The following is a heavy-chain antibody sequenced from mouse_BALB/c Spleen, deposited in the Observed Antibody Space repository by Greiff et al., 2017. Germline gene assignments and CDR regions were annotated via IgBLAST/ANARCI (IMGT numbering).Heavy chain of an antibody. CDR2: ISNGGGST. CDR3: ARAAKDYAMDY. CDR1: GFTFSSYT. J-gene: IGHJ4*01. V-gene: IGHV5-12-2*01. D-gene: IGHD1-2*01. Sequence: DVMLVESGGGLVQPGGSLKLSCAASGFTFSSYTMSWVRQTPEKRLEWVAYISNGGGSTYYPDTVKGRFTISRDNAKNTLYLQMSSLKSEDTAMYYCARAAKDYAMDYWGQGTSVTVSS.